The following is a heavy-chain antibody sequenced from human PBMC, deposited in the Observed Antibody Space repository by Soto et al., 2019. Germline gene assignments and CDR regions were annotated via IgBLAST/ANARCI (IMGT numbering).Heavy chain of an antibody. Sequence: QVQLPESGPGLVRPSETLSLTCTVSGASISSYYWSWIRQPPGKGLVWIGYVYYRGNTKDNPSLEGRATISIDTSKNQMPLRLTSMTAADTAVYYCAGSDSSSWNFWFDPLGQGTLVTVSS. V-gene: IGHV4-59*08. CDR3: AGSDSSSWNFWFDP. CDR2: VYYRGNT. D-gene: IGHD6-13*01. J-gene: IGHJ5*02. CDR1: GASISSYY.